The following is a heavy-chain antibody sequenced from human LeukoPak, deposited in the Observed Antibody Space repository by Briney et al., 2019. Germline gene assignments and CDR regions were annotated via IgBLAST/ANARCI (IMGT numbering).Heavy chain of an antibody. V-gene: IGHV4-59*01. CDR2: IYYSGST. J-gene: IGHJ4*02. CDR1: GGSISSYY. CDR3: AREYSSPSLPADYFDY. D-gene: IGHD6-13*01. Sequence: ASETLSLTCTVSGGSISSYYWSWIRQPPGKGLEWIGYIYYSGSTNYNPSLKSRVTISVDTSKNQFSLKLSSVTAADTAVYYCAREYSSPSLPADYFDYWGQGTLVTVSS.